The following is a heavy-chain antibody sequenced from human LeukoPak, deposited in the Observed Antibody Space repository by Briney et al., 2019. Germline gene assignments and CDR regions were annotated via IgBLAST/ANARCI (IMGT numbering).Heavy chain of an antibody. Sequence: GRSLRLSCAASGFTFSSYAMSWVRQAPGKGLEWVSAISGSGGSTYYADSVKGRFTISRDNSKNTLYLQMNSLRAEDTAVYYCAKDRDYYGDYGALFDYWGQGTLVTVSS. CDR3: AKDRDYYGDYGALFDY. CDR1: GFTFSSYA. CDR2: ISGSGGST. D-gene: IGHD4-17*01. V-gene: IGHV3-23*01. J-gene: IGHJ4*02.